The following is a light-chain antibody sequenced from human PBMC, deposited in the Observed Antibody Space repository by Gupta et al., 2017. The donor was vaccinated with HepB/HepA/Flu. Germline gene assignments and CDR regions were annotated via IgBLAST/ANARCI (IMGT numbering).Light chain of an antibody. CDR1: ENILKF. CDR3: QQSDNSPVT. Sequence: DIQMTQSPSSLSASAGDRVTISCRASENILKFLNWYQQKPGKAPKLLIYAASTSLQSGVPSRFSGSGSGTDFTLTINSLQPEDFASYYCQQSDNSPVTFGRGTKIEI. CDR2: AAST. V-gene: IGKV1-39*01. J-gene: IGKJ4*01.